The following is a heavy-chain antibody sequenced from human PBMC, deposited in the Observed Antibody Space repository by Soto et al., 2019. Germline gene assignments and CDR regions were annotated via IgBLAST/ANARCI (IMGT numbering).Heavy chain of an antibody. J-gene: IGHJ4*02. Sequence: PSETLSLTCTVSGGSITSGGYYLTWLRQHPGKGLEWIGYIHYSGSTYYNPSLRSRLTISVDTSKSQFSLKLSSVTAADTAVYYCARDSPGFYFDSWGQGAPVT. D-gene: IGHD3-3*01. V-gene: IGHV4-31*03. CDR1: GGSITSGGYY. CDR3: ARDSPGFYFDS. CDR2: IHYSGST.